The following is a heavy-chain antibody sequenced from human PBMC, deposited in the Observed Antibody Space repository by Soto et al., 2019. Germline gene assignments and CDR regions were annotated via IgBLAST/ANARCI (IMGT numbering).Heavy chain of an antibody. CDR1: GFTFSSYG. Sequence: QVQLVESGGGVVQPGRSLRLSCAASGFTFSSYGMHWVRQAPGKGLEWVAVISYDGSNKYYADSVKGRFTISRDNSKNTLYLQMNSLRAEDTAVYYCAKEQIPGIAAAGSSFDYWGQGTLVTVSS. CDR3: AKEQIPGIAAAGSSFDY. D-gene: IGHD6-13*01. J-gene: IGHJ4*02. V-gene: IGHV3-30*18. CDR2: ISYDGSNK.